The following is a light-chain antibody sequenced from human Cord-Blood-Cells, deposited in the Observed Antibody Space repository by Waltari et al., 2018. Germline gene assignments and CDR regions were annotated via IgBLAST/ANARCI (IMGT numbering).Light chain of an antibody. CDR3: QQYYSTHMYT. V-gene: IGKV4-1*01. CDR1: QSVLYSSNNKNY. J-gene: IGKJ2*01. Sequence: DIVMTQSPDSLAVSLGERATINRKSSQSVLYSSNNKNYLAWYQQKPGQPPKLLIYWASTRESGVPDRFSGSGSGTDFTLTISSLQAEDVAVYYCQQYYSTHMYTFGQGTKLEIK. CDR2: WAS.